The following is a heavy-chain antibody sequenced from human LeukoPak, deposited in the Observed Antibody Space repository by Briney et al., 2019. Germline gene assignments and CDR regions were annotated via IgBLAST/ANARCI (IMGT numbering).Heavy chain of an antibody. CDR1: GGSISSGDYY. D-gene: IGHD4-11*01. J-gene: IGHJ4*02. CDR2: IYYSGST. CDR3: ARPQRYSNYALDY. Sequence: SETLSLTCTVSGGSISSGDYYWGWIRQPRGKGLEWIGYIYYSGSTYYNPSLKSRVTISVDTSKNQFSLKLSSVTAADTAVYYCARPQRYSNYALDYWGQGTLVTVSS. V-gene: IGHV4-30-4*01.